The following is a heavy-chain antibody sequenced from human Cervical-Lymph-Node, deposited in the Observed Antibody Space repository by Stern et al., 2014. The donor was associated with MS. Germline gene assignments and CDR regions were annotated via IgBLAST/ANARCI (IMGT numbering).Heavy chain of an antibody. Sequence: QVQLVESGAEVKKPGASVKVSCKVSGYTLTDFSMHWVRQAPGKGLEWMGRFDPEDGETFYAQKFQGRVTMTEDTSTDTAYMELSSLRSEDTAVYSCLGGSSILGVGAGVYDYWGQGTLVTVSS. D-gene: IGHD3-3*01. CDR2: FDPEDGET. V-gene: IGHV1-24*01. CDR3: LGGSSILGVGAGVYDY. J-gene: IGHJ4*02. CDR1: GYTLTDFS.